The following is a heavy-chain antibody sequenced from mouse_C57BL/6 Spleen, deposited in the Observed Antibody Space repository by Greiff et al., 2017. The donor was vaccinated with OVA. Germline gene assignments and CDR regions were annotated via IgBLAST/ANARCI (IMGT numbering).Heavy chain of an antibody. Sequence: EVKVVESGGGLVQPKGSLKLSCAASGFTFNTYAMHWVRQAPGKGLEWVARIRSKSSNYATYYADSVKDRFTISRDDSQSMLYLQMNNLKTEDTAMYYCVRDPTTTVVAHWYFDVWGTGTTVTVSS. D-gene: IGHD1-1*01. V-gene: IGHV10-3*01. CDR1: GFTFNTYA. CDR2: IRSKSSNYAT. CDR3: VRDPTTTVVAHWYFDV. J-gene: IGHJ1*03.